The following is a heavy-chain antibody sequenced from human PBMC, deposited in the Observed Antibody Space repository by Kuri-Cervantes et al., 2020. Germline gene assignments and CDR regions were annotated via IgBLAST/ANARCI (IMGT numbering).Heavy chain of an antibody. CDR3: ARDSGYYTYIMDV. CDR2: ISSSGSTI. D-gene: IGHD3-3*01. Sequence: GESLKISCAASGLIFGDHYMDWVRQAPGKGLEWVSYISSSGSTIYYADSVKGRFTISRDNAKNSLYLQMNSLRAEDTAVYYCARDSGYYTYIMDVWGKGTTVTVSS. CDR1: GLIFGDHY. V-gene: IGHV3-11*04. J-gene: IGHJ6*03.